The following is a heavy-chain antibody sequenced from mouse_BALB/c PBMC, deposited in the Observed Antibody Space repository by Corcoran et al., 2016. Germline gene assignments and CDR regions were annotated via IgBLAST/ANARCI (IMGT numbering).Heavy chain of an antibody. D-gene: IGHD4-1*01. CDR3: ARRTGRYWYFDV. CDR1: GYTFTSYD. Sequence: QVQLQQSGPALVKPGALVKISCKASGYTFTSYDITWVKQRPGQGLEWIGWIYPGDGSTKYNEKFKGKATLTAEKSSSTAYMQLSSLTSENSAVYCCARRTGRYWYFDVWGAGTTVTVSS. V-gene: IGHV1S56*01. CDR2: IYPGDGST. J-gene: IGHJ1*01.